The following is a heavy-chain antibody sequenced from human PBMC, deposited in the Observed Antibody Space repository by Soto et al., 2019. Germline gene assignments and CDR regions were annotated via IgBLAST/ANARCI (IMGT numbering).Heavy chain of an antibody. Sequence: QVQLVESGGGVVQPGRSLRLSCAASGLTLSRFAMHWVRQAPGKGLEWVAVIGYDGSNKDYADSVKGRFTISRDNSKNTIYLQMNSLRPEDTAVYYCARDPVNYYGSWTYGMDVWGQGTTGTVSS. V-gene: IGHV3-30-3*01. D-gene: IGHD3-10*01. J-gene: IGHJ6*02. CDR3: ARDPVNYYGSWTYGMDV. CDR1: GLTLSRFA. CDR2: IGYDGSNK.